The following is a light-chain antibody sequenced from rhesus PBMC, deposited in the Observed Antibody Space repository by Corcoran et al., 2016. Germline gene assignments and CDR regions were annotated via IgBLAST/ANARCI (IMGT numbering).Light chain of an antibody. V-gene: IGKV1-19*01. CDR2: DAS. J-gene: IGKJ2*01. CDR3: QQYKDVPYS. Sequence: DIQMTQSPSSLSASVGAKVTITCHASQGINTWLVWYQQKPGKAPKPLIYDASSLQSGVPSRFSGSGSGTDFTLTISSLQPEDFATYYCQQYKDVPYSCGQGTKVEIK. CDR1: QGINTW.